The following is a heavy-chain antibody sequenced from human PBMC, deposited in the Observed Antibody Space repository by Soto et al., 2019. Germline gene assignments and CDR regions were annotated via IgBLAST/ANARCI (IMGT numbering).Heavy chain of an antibody. D-gene: IGHD6-19*01. CDR1: RSTFTKFY. J-gene: IGHJ4*02. V-gene: IGHV1-2*02. CDR3: ATSSDWSPLLDY. CDR2: INNGGGT. Sequence: GASVKVSCKASRSTFTKFYLHCVRQAPGQRPEWMGWINNGGGTIYAQKFQGRLTMTRDTSITTAYMELSRLSSDDTAFYYCATSSDWSPLLDYWGQGTLVTVSS.